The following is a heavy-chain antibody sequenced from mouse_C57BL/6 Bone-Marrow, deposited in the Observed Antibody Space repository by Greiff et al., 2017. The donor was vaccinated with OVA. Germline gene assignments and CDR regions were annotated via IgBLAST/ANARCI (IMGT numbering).Heavy chain of an antibody. CDR2: INPYNGGT. CDR3: ARSNWNAY. CDR1: GYTFTDYY. V-gene: IGHV1-19*01. J-gene: IGHJ3*01. Sequence: VQLQQSGPVLVKPGASVKMSCKASGYTFTDYYINWVKQSHGKSLEWIGVINPYNGGTSYNQKFKGKATLTVDKSSSTAYMELNSLTSEGAAVYYCARSNWNAYWGQGTLVTVSA. D-gene: IGHD4-1*01.